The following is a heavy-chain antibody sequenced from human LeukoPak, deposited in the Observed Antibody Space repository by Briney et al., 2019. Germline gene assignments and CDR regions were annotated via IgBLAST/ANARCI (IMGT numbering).Heavy chain of an antibody. D-gene: IGHD5-18*01. V-gene: IGHV4-38-2*02. CDR2: IYHSGST. Sequence: SSETLSLTCTVSGYSISSGYYWGWIRPPPGKGLEWIGSIYHSGSTYYNPSLKSRVTISVDTSKNQFSLKLSSVTAADTAVYYCARCSYGYARYWGQGTLVTVSS. CDR3: ARCSYGYARY. J-gene: IGHJ4*02. CDR1: GYSISSGYY.